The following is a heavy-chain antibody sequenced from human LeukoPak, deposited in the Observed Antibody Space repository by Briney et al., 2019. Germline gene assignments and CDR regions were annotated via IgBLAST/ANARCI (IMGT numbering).Heavy chain of an antibody. D-gene: IGHD1-26*01. CDR3: AGGGSGSYSFENFDY. Sequence: SVKVSCKASGGTFSSYAISWVRQAPGQGLEWMGGITPIFGTANYAQKFQGRVTITTDESTSTAYMELSSLRSEDTAVYYCAGGGSGSYSFENFDYWGQGTLVTVSS. CDR1: GGTFSSYA. CDR2: ITPIFGTA. J-gene: IGHJ4*02. V-gene: IGHV1-69*05.